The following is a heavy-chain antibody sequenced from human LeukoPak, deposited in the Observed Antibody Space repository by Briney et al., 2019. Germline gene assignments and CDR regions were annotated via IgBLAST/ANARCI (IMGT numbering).Heavy chain of an antibody. D-gene: IGHD3-16*02. CDR2: IYYSWSP. V-gene: IGHV4-59*01. CDR3: ASAAYDYVWGSYRPPDY. CDR1: GGSISSYY. Sequence: QSSETLSLTCSVSGGSISSYYGSWIRQPPGKGLEWIGYIYYSWSPNYNPTLKSRVTISVDTSTNQFSLKLSSVTAADTAVYYCASAAYDYVWGSYRPPDYWGQGTLVTVSS. J-gene: IGHJ4*02.